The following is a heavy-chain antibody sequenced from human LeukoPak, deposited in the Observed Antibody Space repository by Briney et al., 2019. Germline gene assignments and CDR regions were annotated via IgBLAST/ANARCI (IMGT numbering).Heavy chain of an antibody. D-gene: IGHD2-15*01. CDR2: IIPIFDTT. Sequence: SVKVSCTASGGTLSSYGISWVRQAPGQGLEWMGGIIPIFDTTNYAQKFQGRVTITADESTSTAYMELSSLRSEDTAVYYCARGDCSGGSCYPGYYYGMDVWGKGTTVTVSS. CDR3: ARGDCSGGSCYPGYYYGMDV. V-gene: IGHV1-69*13. CDR1: GGTLSSYG. J-gene: IGHJ6*04.